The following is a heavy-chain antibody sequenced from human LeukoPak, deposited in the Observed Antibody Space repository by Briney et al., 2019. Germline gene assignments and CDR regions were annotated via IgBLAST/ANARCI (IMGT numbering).Heavy chain of an antibody. J-gene: IGHJ6*03. Sequence: GGSLRLSCAASGFTFDDYGMSWVRQAPGKGLEWVSGINWNGGSTGYADSVKGRFTISRDNAKNSLYLQMNSLRAEDTAVYYCARERGEFYYYYYMDVWGKGTTVTISS. V-gene: IGHV3-20*04. D-gene: IGHD3-16*01. CDR2: INWNGGST. CDR1: GFTFDDYG. CDR3: ARERGEFYYYYYMDV.